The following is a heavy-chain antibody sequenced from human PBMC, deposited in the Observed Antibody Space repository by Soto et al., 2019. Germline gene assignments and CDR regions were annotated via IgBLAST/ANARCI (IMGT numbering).Heavy chain of an antibody. D-gene: IGHD3-22*01. CDR1: GYTFTSYA. V-gene: IGHV1-3*01. Sequence: ASVKVSRQASGYTFTSYAMHWVRQAPGQRLEWMGWINAGNGKTKYSQKFQGRVTITRDTSASTASMEPSSQRSEDTEVYYGARVGAVYYYDSSGNRYRSVRDYWGQGTLVTVSS. CDR2: INAGNGKT. CDR3: ARVGAVYYYDSSGNRYRSVRDY. J-gene: IGHJ4*02.